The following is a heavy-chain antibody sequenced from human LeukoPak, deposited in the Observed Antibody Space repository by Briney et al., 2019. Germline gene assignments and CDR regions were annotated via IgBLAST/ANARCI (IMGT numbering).Heavy chain of an antibody. CDR1: GYCFTSYW. CDR2: IYPGDSHT. CDR3: ARHPSGRGAFDY. J-gene: IGHJ4*02. Sequence: GQSLKISCKGSGYCFTSYWIGWARQMPGKGLEWTGIIYPGDSHTTYSPSFQGQVTISADKSINTAYLQWSSLKASDTAMYYCARHPSGRGAFDYWGQATLVTVSS. V-gene: IGHV5-51*01.